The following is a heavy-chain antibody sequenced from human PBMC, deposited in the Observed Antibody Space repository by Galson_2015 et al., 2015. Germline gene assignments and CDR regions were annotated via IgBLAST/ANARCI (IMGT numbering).Heavy chain of an antibody. CDR2: IYWNDDK. CDR1: GFSLSTSGVG. V-gene: IGHV2-5*01. Sequence: PALVKPTQTLTLTCTFSGFSLSTSGVGVDWIRQPPGKALEWLALIYWNDDKRYSPSLKSRLTITKDTSKNQVALTMTNMDPVDTATYYCAQYCSGGSCYYPDAFDIWGQGTMVTVSS. J-gene: IGHJ3*02. CDR3: AQYCSGGSCYYPDAFDI. D-gene: IGHD2-15*01.